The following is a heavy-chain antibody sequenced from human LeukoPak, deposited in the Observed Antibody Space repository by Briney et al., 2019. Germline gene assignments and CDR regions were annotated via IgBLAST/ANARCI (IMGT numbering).Heavy chain of an antibody. CDR1: GYTFTSYY. D-gene: IGHD6-19*01. J-gene: IGHJ4*02. CDR2: INPSGGST. CDR3: ASEVGIAVATGAFDY. Sequence: GASVKVSCKASGYTFTSYYMHWVRQAPGQGLEWMGIINPSGGSTSYAQKFQGRVTMTRDMSASTVYMELSSLRSEDTAVYYCASEVGIAVATGAFDYWAREPWSPSPQ. V-gene: IGHV1-46*01.